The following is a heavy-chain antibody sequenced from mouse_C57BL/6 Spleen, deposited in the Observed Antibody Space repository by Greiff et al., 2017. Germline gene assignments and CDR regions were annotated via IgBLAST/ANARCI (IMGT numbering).Heavy chain of an antibody. CDR2: IYPSDSET. V-gene: IGHV1-61*01. D-gene: IGHD3-2*02. Sequence: QVQLQQPGAELVRPGSSVKLSCKASGYTFTSYWMDWVKQRPGQGLEWIGNIYPSDSETHYNQKFKDKATLTVDKSSSTAYMQLSSLTSEDSAVYYCARELRLSAYWGQGTLVTVSA. CDR3: ARELRLSAY. CDR1: GYTFTSYW. J-gene: IGHJ3*01.